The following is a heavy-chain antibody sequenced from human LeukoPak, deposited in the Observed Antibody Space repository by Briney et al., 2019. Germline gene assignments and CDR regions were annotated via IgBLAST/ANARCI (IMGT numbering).Heavy chain of an antibody. CDR3: ARVYYYVSGSRWGDYFDY. J-gene: IGHJ4*02. CDR2: IRYDGSNK. Sequence: GGSLRLSCAASGFTFSNYGMHWVRQAPGKGLEWVAFIRYDGSNKYFADSLKGRFTISRDNSKNTLYLQMNSLRAEDTAVYYCARVYYYVSGSRWGDYFDYWGQGTLVTVSS. D-gene: IGHD3-10*01. V-gene: IGHV3-30*02. CDR1: GFTFSNYG.